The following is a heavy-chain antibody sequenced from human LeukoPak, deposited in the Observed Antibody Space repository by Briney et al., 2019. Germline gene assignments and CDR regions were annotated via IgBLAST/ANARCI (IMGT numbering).Heavy chain of an antibody. CDR3: ARVALGSYNWFDP. V-gene: IGHV3-74*01. CDR2: INTDGSRT. Sequence: YPGGSLRLSCAASGFTFSRYWMHWVRQAPGKGLVWVSRINTDGSRTTYADSVKGRFTISRDNAKNTVYLQMNSLRAEDTAVYYCARVALGSYNWFDPWGQGTLVTVSS. D-gene: IGHD3-10*01. J-gene: IGHJ5*02. CDR1: GFTFSRYW.